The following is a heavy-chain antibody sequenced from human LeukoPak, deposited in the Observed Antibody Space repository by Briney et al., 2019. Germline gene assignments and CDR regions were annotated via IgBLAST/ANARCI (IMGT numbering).Heavy chain of an antibody. CDR3: AKLLGTATRYDY. CDR2: IYSGGST. D-gene: IGHD1-7*01. Sequence: GGSPRLSCAASGFTVSSNYMSWVRQAPGKGLEWVSVIYSGGSTYYADSVKGRFTISRDNSKNTLYLQMNSLRAEDTAVYFCAKLLGTATRYDYWGLGTLVIVSS. V-gene: IGHV3-66*02. J-gene: IGHJ4*02. CDR1: GFTVSSNY.